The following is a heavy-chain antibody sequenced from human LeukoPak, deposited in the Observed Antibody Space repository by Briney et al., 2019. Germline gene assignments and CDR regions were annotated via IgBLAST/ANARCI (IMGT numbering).Heavy chain of an antibody. D-gene: IGHD5/OR15-5a*01. J-gene: IGHJ4*02. CDR3: AREYLVSTTGRFDY. Sequence: GGSLRLSCAASGFNFRSYGMHWVGQAPGKGVEWVAVIWYDGSIKQYADFVKGRLTISRDNSKDTLYLQMVTLRADDTAMYFCAREYLVSTTGRFDYWGQGTLVTVSS. CDR1: GFNFRSYG. V-gene: IGHV3-33*01. CDR2: IWYDGSIK.